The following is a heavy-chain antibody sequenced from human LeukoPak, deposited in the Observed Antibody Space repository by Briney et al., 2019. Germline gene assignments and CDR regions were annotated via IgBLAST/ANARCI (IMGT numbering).Heavy chain of an antibody. V-gene: IGHV4-4*02. Sequence: PSGTLSLTCAVSGGSISSSNWWSWVRQPPGKGLEWIGEIYHSGSTNYNPSLKSRVTISVDKSKNQFSLKLSSVTAADTAVYYCARQGYCSSTSCYPRIMAGIAAAGYFDYWGQGTLVTVSS. CDR1: GGSISSSNW. J-gene: IGHJ4*02. CDR3: ARQGYCSSTSCYPRIMAGIAAAGYFDY. CDR2: IYHSGST. D-gene: IGHD2-2*01.